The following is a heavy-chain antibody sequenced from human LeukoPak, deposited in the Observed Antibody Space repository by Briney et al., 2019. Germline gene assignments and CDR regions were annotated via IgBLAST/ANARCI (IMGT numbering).Heavy chain of an antibody. CDR1: GYTFTTYY. CDR2: INPSGGGT. CDR3: VRGRIGYSSGFPYFDY. D-gene: IGHD6-19*01. V-gene: IGHV1-46*01. J-gene: IGHJ4*02. Sequence: ASVKVSCKASGYTFTTYYMHWVRQAPARGLEWMGIINPSGGGTNYAQKFQGRVTMTRDTSTSTVYMELTSLRSDDTAVYFCVRGRIGYSSGFPYFDYWGQGTLVTVSS.